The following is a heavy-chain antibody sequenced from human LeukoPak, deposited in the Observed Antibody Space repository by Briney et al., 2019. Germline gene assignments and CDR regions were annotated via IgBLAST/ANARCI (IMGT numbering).Heavy chain of an antibody. CDR2: IDWDDDK. CDR3: ALTTVTTNNVELDY. D-gene: IGHD4-17*01. Sequence: SGPALVKPTQTLTLTCTFSGFSLSTSGMRVSWIRQPPGKALEWLARIDWDDDKFYSTSLKTRLTISKDTSKNQVDLTMTNMDPVDAATYNCALTTVTTNNVELDYWGQGTLVTVSS. V-gene: IGHV2-70*04. J-gene: IGHJ4*02. CDR1: GFSLSTSGMR.